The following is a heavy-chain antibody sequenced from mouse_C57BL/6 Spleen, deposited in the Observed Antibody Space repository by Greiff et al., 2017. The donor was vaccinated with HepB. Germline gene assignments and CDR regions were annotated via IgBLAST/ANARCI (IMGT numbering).Heavy chain of an antibody. D-gene: IGHD1-1*01. CDR1: GYTFTDYN. J-gene: IGHJ1*03. CDR3: AREGFYYGSSGGYFDV. Sequence: EVKLQQSGPELVKPGASVKIPCKASGYTFTDYNMDWVKQSHGKSLEWIGDINPNNGGTIYNQKFKGKATLTVDKSSSTAYMELRSLTSEDTAVYYCAREGFYYGSSGGYFDVWGTGTTVTVSS. V-gene: IGHV1-18*01. CDR2: INPNNGGT.